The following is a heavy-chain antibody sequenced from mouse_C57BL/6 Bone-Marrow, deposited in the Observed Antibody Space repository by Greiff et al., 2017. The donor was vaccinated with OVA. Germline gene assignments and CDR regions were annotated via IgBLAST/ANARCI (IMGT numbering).Heavy chain of an antibody. V-gene: IGHV1-82*01. J-gene: IGHJ2*01. CDR2: IYPGDGDT. D-gene: IGHD1-1*02. CDR3: ARGWDYFDY. CDR1: GYAFSSSW. Sequence: SGPELVKPGASVKISCKASGYAFSSSWMNWVKQRPGKGLEWIGRIYPGDGDTNYNGKFKGKATLTADKSSSTAYMQLSSLTSEDSAVYFCARGWDYFDYWGQGTTLTVSS.